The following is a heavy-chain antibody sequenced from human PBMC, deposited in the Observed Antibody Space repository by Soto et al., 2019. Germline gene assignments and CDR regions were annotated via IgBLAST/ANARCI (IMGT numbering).Heavy chain of an antibody. V-gene: IGHV4-31*01. CDR2: IYYSGST. Sequence: QVHLQESGPGLVKPSQTLSLTCTVSGGSISSGGYYWTWIRQHPGKGLEWIGNIYYSGSTYYNPSLNRPLTISVDTSKYHFSLKLSSVTAADTAVYYWVAAPNLDFFDYWGQGTLVTVSS. CDR1: GGSISSGGYY. J-gene: IGHJ4*02. D-gene: IGHD2-15*01. CDR3: VAAPNLDFFDY.